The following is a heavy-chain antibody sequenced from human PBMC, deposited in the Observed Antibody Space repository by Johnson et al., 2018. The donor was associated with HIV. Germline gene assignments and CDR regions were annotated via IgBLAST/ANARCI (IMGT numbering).Heavy chain of an antibody. V-gene: IGHV3-30*04. J-gene: IGHJ3*02. D-gene: IGHD3-3*01. Sequence: QVQLVESGGGVVQPGRSLRLSCAASGFTFSSYAMHWVRQAPGKGLEWVAVISYDGSDKYHADSVKGRFTISRDSSKNSLYLQMNSLRAEDTAVYYCARDASLRFLEWFDAFDIWGQGTMVTVSS. CDR2: ISYDGSDK. CDR1: GFTFSSYA. CDR3: ARDASLRFLEWFDAFDI.